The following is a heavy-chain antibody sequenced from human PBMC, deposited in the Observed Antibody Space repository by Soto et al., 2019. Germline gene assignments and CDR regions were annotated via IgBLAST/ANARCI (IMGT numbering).Heavy chain of an antibody. CDR3: AKEFQWELHAFDI. CDR2: MGTDGITT. CDR1: GFTFSTYG. D-gene: IGHD1-26*01. J-gene: IGHJ3*02. V-gene: IGHV3-30*18. Sequence: QVQLVESGGGVVQPGRSLRLSCAASGFTFSTYGMHWVRQAPGKGLEWVAVMGTDGITTSYADSVKGRFTISRDNSKNTLFLQMNSLRADDTAVYYCAKEFQWELHAFDIWGQGPMVTVSA.